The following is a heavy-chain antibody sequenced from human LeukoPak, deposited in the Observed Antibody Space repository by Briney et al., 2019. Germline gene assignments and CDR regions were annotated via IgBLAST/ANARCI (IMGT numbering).Heavy chain of an antibody. CDR3: ARDGTPGTTFRFDP. CDR1: GYTFTRYG. Sequence: ASVKVSCKASGYTFTRYGISWVRQAPGEGLEWMGWISAKNGDTKYVQKFQGRVTMTTDTSTSTAYMDLRTLRSVDTAVYYCARDGTPGTTFRFDPWGQGTLVIVSS. D-gene: IGHD1-1*01. J-gene: IGHJ5*02. CDR2: ISAKNGDT. V-gene: IGHV1-18*01.